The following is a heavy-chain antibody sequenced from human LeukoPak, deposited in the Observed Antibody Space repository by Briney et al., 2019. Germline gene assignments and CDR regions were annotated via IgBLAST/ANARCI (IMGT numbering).Heavy chain of an antibody. Sequence: SGTLSLTCAVSGASIAINNWWTWVRQPPEKGLEWIGEISHGGSTAYNPSLKSRVTISIDKSKNQLSLILTSVTAADTAVYYCAQVWGYWGQGTLVPVSS. J-gene: IGHJ4*02. V-gene: IGHV4-4*02. CDR3: AQVWGY. D-gene: IGHD3-16*01. CDR2: ISHGGST. CDR1: GASIAINNW.